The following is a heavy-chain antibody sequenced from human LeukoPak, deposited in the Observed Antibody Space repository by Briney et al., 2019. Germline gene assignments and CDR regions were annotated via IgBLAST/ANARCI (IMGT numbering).Heavy chain of an antibody. V-gene: IGHV4-39*07. Sequence: QASETLSLTCTVSGGSISSSSYYWGWIRQPPGKGLEWIGSIYYSGITYYNPSLKSRVTISVDTSKNQFSLKLSSVTAADTAVYYCARENYYDSSFSNAFDIWGQGTMVTVSS. J-gene: IGHJ3*02. D-gene: IGHD3-22*01. CDR3: ARENYYDSSFSNAFDI. CDR1: GGSISSSSYY. CDR2: IYYSGIT.